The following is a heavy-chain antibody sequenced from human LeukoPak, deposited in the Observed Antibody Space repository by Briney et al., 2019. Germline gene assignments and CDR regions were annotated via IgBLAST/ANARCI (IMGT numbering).Heavy chain of an antibody. J-gene: IGHJ3*02. D-gene: IGHD3-22*01. CDR1: GYTFTSCY. CDR3: ARDQEPYYYDSSGYGDAFDI. CDR2: INPSGGST. V-gene: IGHV1-46*01. Sequence: ASVKVSCKASGYTFTSCYMHWVRQAPGQGLEWMGIINPSGGSTSYAQKFQGRVTMTRDMSTSTVYMELSSLRSEDTAVYYCARDQEPYYYDSSGYGDAFDIWGQGTMVTVSS.